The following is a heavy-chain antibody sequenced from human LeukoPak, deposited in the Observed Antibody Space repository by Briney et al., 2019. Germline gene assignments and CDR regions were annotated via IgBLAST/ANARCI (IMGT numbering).Heavy chain of an antibody. J-gene: IGHJ4*02. Sequence: PSETLSLTCTVSGGSISSSSYYWGWIRQPPGKGLEWIGSIYYSGSTYYNPPLKSRVTISVDTSKNQFSLKLSSVTAADTAVYYCARHQSSGWYYFDYWGQGTLVTVSS. CDR3: ARHQSSGWYYFDY. CDR2: IYYSGST. V-gene: IGHV4-39*01. D-gene: IGHD6-19*01. CDR1: GGSISSSSYY.